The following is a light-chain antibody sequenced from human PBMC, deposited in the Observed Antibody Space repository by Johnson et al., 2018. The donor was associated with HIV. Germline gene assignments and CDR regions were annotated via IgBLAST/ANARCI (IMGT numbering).Light chain of an antibody. CDR3: GTWDSSLNAGV. Sequence: QSVLTQPPSVSAAPGQKVTISCSGSSPNIGNNYVSWYQELPGTALKLLIYDNNKRPSGIPDRFSGSKSGTSATLGITGLQTGDEADYYCGTWDSSLNAGVFGTGTKVTVL. J-gene: IGLJ1*01. CDR2: DNN. V-gene: IGLV1-51*01. CDR1: SPNIGNNY.